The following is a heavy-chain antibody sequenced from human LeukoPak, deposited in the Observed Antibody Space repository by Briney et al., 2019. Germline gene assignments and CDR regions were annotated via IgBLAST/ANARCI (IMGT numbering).Heavy chain of an antibody. J-gene: IGHJ4*02. CDR1: GFTFSSYS. CDR2: ISSSSSYI. CDR3: AKNAKTGEAYYDY. Sequence: GGSLRLSCAASGFTFSSYSMNWVRQAPGKGLEWVSSISSSSSYIYYADSVKGRFTISRDNAKNSLYLRMNSLRAEDTAVYYCAKNAKTGEAYYDYWGQGILVTVSS. V-gene: IGHV3-21*01. D-gene: IGHD2-8*02.